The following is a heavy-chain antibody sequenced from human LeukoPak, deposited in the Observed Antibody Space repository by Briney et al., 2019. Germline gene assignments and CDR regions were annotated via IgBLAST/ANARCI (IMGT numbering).Heavy chain of an antibody. Sequence: GGSLRLSCAASGFTFDDYAMHWVRQAPGKGLEWVSGISWNSGSIGYADSVKGRFTISRDNAKNSLYLQMNSLRAEDTAVYYCAKGDSSGSSSDYWGQGTLVTVSS. D-gene: IGHD6-19*01. CDR3: AKGDSSGSSSDY. CDR2: ISWNSGSI. CDR1: GFTFDDYA. J-gene: IGHJ4*02. V-gene: IGHV3-9*01.